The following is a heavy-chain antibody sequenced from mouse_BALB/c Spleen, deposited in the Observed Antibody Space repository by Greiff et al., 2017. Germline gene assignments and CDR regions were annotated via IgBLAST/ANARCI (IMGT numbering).Heavy chain of an antibody. Sequence: VHLVESGPGLVAPSQSLSITCTVSGFSLTGYGVNWVRQPPGKGLEWLGMIWGDGSTDYNSALKSRLSISKDNSKSQVFLKMNSLQTDDTARYYCAREGTAGYYAMDYWGQGTSVTVSS. CDR2: IWGDGST. V-gene: IGHV2-6-7*01. D-gene: IGHD1-2*01. J-gene: IGHJ4*01. CDR1: GFSLTGYG. CDR3: AREGTAGYYAMDY.